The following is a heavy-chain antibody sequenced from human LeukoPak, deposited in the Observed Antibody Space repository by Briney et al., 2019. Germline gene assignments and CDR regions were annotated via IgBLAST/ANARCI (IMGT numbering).Heavy chain of an antibody. CDR1: GFTFSTYG. V-gene: IGHV3-23*01. CDR2: ISGSGGST. CDR3: AKDRDIAAAGPLDY. Sequence: GGSLRLSCAASGFTFSTYGMSWVRQAPGKGLEWVSAISGSGGSTYYADSVKGRFTISRDNSKNTLYLQMNSLRAEDTAVYYCAKDRDIAAAGPLDYWGQGTLVTVSS. D-gene: IGHD6-13*01. J-gene: IGHJ4*02.